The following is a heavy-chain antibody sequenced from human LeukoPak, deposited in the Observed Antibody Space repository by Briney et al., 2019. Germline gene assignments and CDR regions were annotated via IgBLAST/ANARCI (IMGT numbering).Heavy chain of an antibody. J-gene: IGHJ4*02. D-gene: IGHD3-9*01. CDR2: IYTSGST. V-gene: IGHV4-4*07. CDR1: GGSISSYY. Sequence: SETLSLTCTVSGGSISSYYWSWIRQPAGKGLEWIGRIYTSGSTNYNPSLKSRVTISVDTSKNQFSLKLSSVTAADTAVYYCARHSDDILTGYYEYYFDYWGQGTLVTVSS. CDR3: ARHSDDILTGYYEYYFDY.